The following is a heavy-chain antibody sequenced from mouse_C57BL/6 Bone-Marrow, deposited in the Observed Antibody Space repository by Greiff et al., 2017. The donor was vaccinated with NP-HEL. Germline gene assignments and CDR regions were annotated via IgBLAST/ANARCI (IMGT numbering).Heavy chain of an antibody. D-gene: IGHD2-4*01. CDR2: IRSKSNNYAT. CDR3: GRRDYDY. V-gene: IGHV10-1*01. J-gene: IGHJ2*01. CDR1: GFSFNTYA. Sequence: EVHLVESGGGLVQPKGSLKLSCAASGFSFNTYAMNWVRQAPGKGLEWVARIRSKSNNYATYYADSVKDRFTISRDDSASMLYLQMNNLKPEDTARYYCGRRDYDYWGQGTTLTVSS.